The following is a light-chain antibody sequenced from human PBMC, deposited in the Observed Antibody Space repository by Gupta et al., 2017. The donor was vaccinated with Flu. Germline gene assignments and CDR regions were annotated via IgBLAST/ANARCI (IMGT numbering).Light chain of an antibody. Sequence: SAPTQPASASGSPGQSITISCTGTSSDVGSYNLVSWYQQHPGKAHKLMIYEGSKRPAGVSNRFSGSKSGNTASLTISGLQAEDEADYYCCSYAGSSTWGFGGGTKLTVL. CDR2: EGS. CDR3: CSYAGSSTWG. J-gene: IGLJ3*02. V-gene: IGLV2-23*01. CDR1: SSDVGSYNL.